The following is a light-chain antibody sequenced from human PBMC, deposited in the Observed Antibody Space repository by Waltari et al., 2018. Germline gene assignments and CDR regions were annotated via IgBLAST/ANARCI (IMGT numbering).Light chain of an antibody. CDR2: DAS. CDR1: QSVNNNF. V-gene: IGKV3-20*01. J-gene: IGKJ1*01. CDR3: QQYAASPPT. Sequence: EIVLTQSPGTLSLSPGDTATLSCRASQSVNNNFLAWYQQKPGRAPRLLMYDASSRATGIPGRLSGGGSGTHFTLTISRLEPEDFAVYYCQQYAASPPTFGQGTKVEMK.